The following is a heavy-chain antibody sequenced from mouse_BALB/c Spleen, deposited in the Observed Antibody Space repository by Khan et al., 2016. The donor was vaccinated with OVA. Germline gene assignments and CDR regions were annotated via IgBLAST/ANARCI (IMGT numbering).Heavy chain of an antibody. CDR2: IYPYNDGT. D-gene: IGHD2-14*01. V-gene: IGHV1S136*01. CDR3: ARNYRYDVYFDY. CDR1: GYTFTSYV. Sequence: EVQLQESGPELVKPGASVKMSCKASGYTFTSYVMHWVKQKPGQGLEWVGYIYPYNDGTKYNEMFKGKATLTSDKSSSTDYMELSSLTSEDSAVYYCARNYRYDVYFDYWGQGTSLTVSS. J-gene: IGHJ2*02.